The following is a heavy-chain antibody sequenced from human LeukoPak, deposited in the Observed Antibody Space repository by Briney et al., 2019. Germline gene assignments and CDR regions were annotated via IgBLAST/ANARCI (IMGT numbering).Heavy chain of an antibody. D-gene: IGHD5-18*01. CDR3: ASDSTITWFYL. J-gene: IGHJ5*02. CDR2: MHHSENT. CDR1: GYSISSGYY. V-gene: IGHV4-38-2*01. Sequence: PSEALPLTYDVSGYSISSGYYWGWIRQPPGKGLEWIGSMHHSENTYYNPSHKSRVTISVVMFNNHFSLKLSAVTAADTAVYYCASDSTITWFYLWGQGTLVTVSS.